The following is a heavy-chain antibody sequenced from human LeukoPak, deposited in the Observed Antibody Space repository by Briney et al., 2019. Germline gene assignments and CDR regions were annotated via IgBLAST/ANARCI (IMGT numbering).Heavy chain of an antibody. J-gene: IGHJ4*02. CDR3: ARAGYSSSWYDSPYYFDY. V-gene: IGHV4-4*07. CDR2: IYTSGST. Sequence: PSETLSLTCTVSGGSISSYYWSWIRQPAGKGLEWIGRIYTSGSTNYNPSLKSRVTMSVDTSKNQLSLKLSSVTAADTAVYYCARAGYSSSWYDSPYYFDYWGQGTLVTVSS. CDR1: GGSISSYY. D-gene: IGHD6-13*01.